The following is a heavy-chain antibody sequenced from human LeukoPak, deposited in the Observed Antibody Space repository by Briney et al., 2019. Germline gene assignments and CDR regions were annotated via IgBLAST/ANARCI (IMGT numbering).Heavy chain of an antibody. J-gene: IGHJ4*02. CDR1: GYSFTDYG. CDR3: ARDYVPRGRTGTTGCPGS. CDR2: GSAYNGNT. Sequence: GASVKVSCKASGYSFTDYGISWVRQAPGQGLEWMGWGSAYNGNTNYAQKLQGRVTLSTDTSTNTVYMTLRSLRSDDTAVYYCARDYVPRGRTGTTGCPGSWGQGTLVTVSS. D-gene: IGHD1-14*01. V-gene: IGHV1-18*01.